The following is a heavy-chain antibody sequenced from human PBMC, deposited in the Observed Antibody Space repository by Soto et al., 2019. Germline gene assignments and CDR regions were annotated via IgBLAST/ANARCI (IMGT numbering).Heavy chain of an antibody. CDR1: GFTFSSYG. CDR2: IWYDGSNK. Sequence: QVQLVESGGGVVQPGRSLRLSCAASGFTFSSYGMDWVRQAPGKGLEWVAVIWYDGSNKYYADSVKGRFTISRDNSKNTLYLQMNSLRAEDTAVYYRARDDGGYSSSWGYWGQGTLVTVSS. CDR3: ARDDGGYSSSWGY. V-gene: IGHV3-33*01. J-gene: IGHJ4*02. D-gene: IGHD6-13*01.